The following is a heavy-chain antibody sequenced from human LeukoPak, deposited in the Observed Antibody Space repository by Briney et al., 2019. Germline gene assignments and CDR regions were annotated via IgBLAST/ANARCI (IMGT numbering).Heavy chain of an antibody. CDR2: IYYSGST. CDR3: ARDFEDRNWFDP. D-gene: IGHD3-9*01. CDR1: GGSISSGGYY. J-gene: IGHJ5*02. V-gene: IGHV4-31*03. Sequence: SETLSLTCTVSGGSISSGGYYWSWIRQHPGKGLEWIGYIYYSGSTYYNPSLKSRVTISVDKSKNQFSLKLSSVTAADTAVYYCARDFEDRNWFDPWGQGTLVTVSS.